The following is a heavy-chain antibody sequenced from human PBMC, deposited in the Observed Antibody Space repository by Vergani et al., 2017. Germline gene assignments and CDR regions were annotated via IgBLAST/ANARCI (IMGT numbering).Heavy chain of an antibody. D-gene: IGHD2-15*01. Sequence: EVQLVESGGGLVQPGGSLRLSCAASGFTFSSYWMSWVRQAPGKGLEWVANIEQDGSKKSYVDSVKGRFTISRDNAKNSLYLQMNSLRVEDTAVYYCARVGHGGCFPDYWGQGTLVTVSS. V-gene: IGHV3-7*01. CDR2: IEQDGSKK. CDR1: GFTFSSYW. J-gene: IGHJ4*02. CDR3: ARVGHGGCFPDY.